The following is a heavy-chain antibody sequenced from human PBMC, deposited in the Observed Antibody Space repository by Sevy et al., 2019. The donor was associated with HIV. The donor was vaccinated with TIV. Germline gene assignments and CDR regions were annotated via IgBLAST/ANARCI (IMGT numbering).Heavy chain of an antibody. J-gene: IGHJ4*02. CDR1: GFTFSSYA. CDR3: AKVSRPGDIVVVPAARLFDY. D-gene: IGHD2-2*01. V-gene: IGHV3-23*01. CDR2: ISGSGGST. Sequence: GGSLRLSCAASGFTFSSYAMSWVRQAPGKGLEWVSAISGSGGSTYYADSVKGRFTISRDNSKNTLYLQMNSLRAEDTAVYYCAKVSRPGDIVVVPAARLFDYWGQGTLVTVSS.